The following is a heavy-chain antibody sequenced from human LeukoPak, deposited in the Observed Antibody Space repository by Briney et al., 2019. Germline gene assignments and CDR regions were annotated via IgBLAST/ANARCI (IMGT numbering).Heavy chain of an antibody. CDR3: TKGQAGKIFDD. Sequence: SETLSLTCAVSGYSVSAGYYWGWIRQSPGKGLEWIGSISHRGTTYHNPSLKSRIIISLDTSKNQFSLSLTSVTAADTATYYFTKGQAGKIFDDWGQGTLVPV. V-gene: IGHV4-38-2*01. CDR1: GYSVSAGYY. CDR2: ISHRGTT. J-gene: IGHJ4*02. D-gene: IGHD4-23*01.